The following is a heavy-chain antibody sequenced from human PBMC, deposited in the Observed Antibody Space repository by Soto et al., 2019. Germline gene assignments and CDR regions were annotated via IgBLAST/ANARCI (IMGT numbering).Heavy chain of an antibody. CDR2: IYYSGST. Sequence: NPSETLSLTCTVSGGSISSYYWSWIRQPPGKGLEWIGYIYYSGSTNYNPSLKSRVTISVDTSKNQFSLKLSSVTAADTAVYYCAREIGDYYDSSGYYYSHSYFDYWGQGTLVTVSS. CDR3: AREIGDYYDSSGYYYSHSYFDY. CDR1: GGSISSYY. D-gene: IGHD3-22*01. J-gene: IGHJ4*02. V-gene: IGHV4-59*01.